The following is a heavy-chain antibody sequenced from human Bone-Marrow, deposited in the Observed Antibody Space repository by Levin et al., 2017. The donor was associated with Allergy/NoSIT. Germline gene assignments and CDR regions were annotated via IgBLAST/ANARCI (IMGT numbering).Heavy chain of an antibody. J-gene: IGHJ4*02. CDR3: ARRTGTAATSYYFDY. CDR2: INSDGSDT. Sequence: ASVKVSCVASGFTFSSSWMHWVRQVPGKGLVWVSLINSDGSDTRYADSVKGRFTVSRDNAKNTVYLQMNSLRAEDAAVYYCARRTGTAATSYYFDYWGQGTLVTVSS. CDR1: GFTFSSSW. D-gene: IGHD6-25*01. V-gene: IGHV3-74*01.